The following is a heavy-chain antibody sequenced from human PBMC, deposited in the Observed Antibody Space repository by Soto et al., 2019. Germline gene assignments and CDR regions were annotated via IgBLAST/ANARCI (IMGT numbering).Heavy chain of an antibody. CDR1: GFTFSSYA. CDR2: ISGSGGST. Sequence: PGGSVRLSCAAYGFTFSSYAMSWVRQALGKGLEWVSAISGSGGSTYYADSVKGRFTISRDNSKNTLYLQMNSLRAEDTAVYYCAKDGMTSLIRTEYEYYYYCMDVWGQGTTVTVSS. J-gene: IGHJ6*02. D-gene: IGHD1-1*01. CDR3: AKDGMTSLIRTEYEYYYYCMDV. V-gene: IGHV3-23*01.